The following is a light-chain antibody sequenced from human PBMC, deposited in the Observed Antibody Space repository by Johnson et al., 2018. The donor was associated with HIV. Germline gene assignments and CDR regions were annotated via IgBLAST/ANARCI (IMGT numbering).Light chain of an antibody. CDR1: SSNIGNNY. CDR3: GTWDYRHLPPCLANFFV. CDR2: ENN. Sequence: QSVLTQPPSVSAAPGQKVTISCSGSSSNIGNNYVSWYQQLPGTAPKLLIYENNKRPSGIPDRFSGSKSGTSATLGITGLQTGDEADYYCGTWDYRHLPPCLANFFVF. V-gene: IGLV1-51*02. J-gene: IGLJ4*01.